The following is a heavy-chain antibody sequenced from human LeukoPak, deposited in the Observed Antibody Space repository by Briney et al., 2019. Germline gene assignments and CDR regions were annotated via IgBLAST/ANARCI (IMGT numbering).Heavy chain of an antibody. CDR3: ARVVAAVGTEWFDP. V-gene: IGHV4-61*01. CDR1: GGSISSSSYY. CDR2: IYSSGST. Sequence: SETLSLTCTVSGGSISSSSYYWSWIRQPPGKGLEWIGYIYSSGSTNYNPSLKSRVTIPVDTSKNQFSLKLSSVTAADTAVYYCARVVAAVGTEWFDPWGQGTLVTVSS. J-gene: IGHJ5*02. D-gene: IGHD6-13*01.